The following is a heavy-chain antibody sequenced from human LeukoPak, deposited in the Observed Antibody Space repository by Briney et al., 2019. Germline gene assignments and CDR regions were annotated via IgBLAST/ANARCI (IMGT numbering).Heavy chain of an antibody. Sequence: GGSLRLSCAASGFMFSSYGMHWVRPAPGKGVEWVSFIWYDGSIIHYADSVKGRFTISRDNSKNMLCLQMNSLGVEDTAVYYCARDQVTAIEFFQHWGQGTLVTVSS. D-gene: IGHD2-21*02. CDR1: GFMFSSYG. CDR2: IWYDGSII. V-gene: IGHV3-33*01. J-gene: IGHJ1*01. CDR3: ARDQVTAIEFFQH.